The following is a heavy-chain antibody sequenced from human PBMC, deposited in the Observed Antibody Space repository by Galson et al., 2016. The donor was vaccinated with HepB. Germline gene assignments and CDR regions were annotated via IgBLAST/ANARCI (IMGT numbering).Heavy chain of an antibody. V-gene: IGHV1-18*01. CDR2: SSTYNGDK. J-gene: IGHJ5*02. CDR1: GYSFTSYG. Sequence: SVKVSCKASGYSFTSYGISWVRQAPGQGLEWMGWSSTYNGDKTYAQKFQGRVTMTRDTNTAYMELRSLRADDTAVYYCARSYDFWSESKWGADWFDPWVQGTLVTVSS. CDR3: ARSYDFWSESKWGADWFDP. D-gene: IGHD3-3*01.